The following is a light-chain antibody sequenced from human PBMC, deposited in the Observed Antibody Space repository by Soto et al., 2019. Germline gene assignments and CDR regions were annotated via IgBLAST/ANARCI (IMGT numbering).Light chain of an antibody. J-gene: IGKJ5*01. V-gene: IGKV3-20*01. CDR2: GAS. CDR3: QQYGNSLSLT. Sequence: EIVLTQSPGTLSLSPGERATLSCRASQSVSSGYLAWYQQKPGQAPRLIISGASSRATGNPDRFSGSGSGTDFTLTISRLEPEDFAVYYCQQYGNSLSLTFGQGKRLEIK. CDR1: QSVSSGY.